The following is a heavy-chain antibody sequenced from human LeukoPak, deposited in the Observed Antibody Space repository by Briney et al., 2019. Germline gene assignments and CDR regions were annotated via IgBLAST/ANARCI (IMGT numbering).Heavy chain of an antibody. CDR1: GGTFSSYA. J-gene: IGHJ4*02. CDR2: IIPIFGTA. CDR3: AIVYERSAIFGVGPFDY. D-gene: IGHD3-3*01. Sequence: SVQVSCKASGGTFSSYAISWVRQAPGQGLEWMGGIIPIFGTANYAQKFQGRVTITADESTSTAYMELSSLRSEDTAVYYCAIVYERSAIFGVGPFDYWGQGTLVTVSS. V-gene: IGHV1-69*13.